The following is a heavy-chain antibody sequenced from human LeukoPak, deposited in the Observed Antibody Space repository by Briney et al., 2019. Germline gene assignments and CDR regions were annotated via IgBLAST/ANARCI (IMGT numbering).Heavy chain of an antibody. D-gene: IGHD5-24*01. CDR3: ARGGRDGYNFFTGFDY. CDR2: IWYDGSNK. CDR1: GFTFSSYG. V-gene: IGHV3-33*08. Sequence: AGGSLRLSCAASGFTFSSYGMHWVRQAPGKGLEWVAVIWYDGSNKYYADSVKGRFTISRDNSKNTLYLQMNSLRAEDTAVYYCARGGRDGYNFFTGFDYWGQGTLVTVSS. J-gene: IGHJ4*02.